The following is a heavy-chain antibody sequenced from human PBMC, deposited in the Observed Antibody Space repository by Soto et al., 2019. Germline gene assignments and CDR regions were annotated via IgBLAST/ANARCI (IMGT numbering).Heavy chain of an antibody. CDR2: INHSGST. D-gene: IGHD5-18*01. CDR1: GGSFSGYY. CDR3: ARERFGIQLWLRGRWFDP. V-gene: IGHV4-34*01. J-gene: IGHJ5*02. Sequence: SETLSLTCAVYGGSFSGYYWSWIRQPPGKGLEWIGEINHSGSTNYNPSLKSRVTISVDTSKNQFSLKLSSVTAADTAVYYCARERFGIQLWLRGRWFDPWGQGTLVT.